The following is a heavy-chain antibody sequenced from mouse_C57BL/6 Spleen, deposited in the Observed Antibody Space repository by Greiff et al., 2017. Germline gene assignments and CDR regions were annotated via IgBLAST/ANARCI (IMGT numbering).Heavy chain of an antibody. D-gene: IGHD1-1*01. J-gene: IGHJ1*03. CDR2: IYPGDGDT. CDR3: AREGITTVGGYFDV. V-gene: IGHV1-80*01. CDR1: GYAFSSYW. Sequence: VQLQQSGAELVKPGASVKISCKASGYAFSSYWMNWVKQRPGKGLEWIGQIYPGDGDTNYNGKFKGKATLTADKSSSTAYMQLSSLTSEDSAVYFGAREGITTVGGYFDVWGTGTTVTVSS.